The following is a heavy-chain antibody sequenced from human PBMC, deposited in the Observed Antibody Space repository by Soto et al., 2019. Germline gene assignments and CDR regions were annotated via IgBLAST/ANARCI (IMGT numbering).Heavy chain of an antibody. CDR2: ISANGQGI. J-gene: IGHJ4*02. Sequence: ETLSLTCAVSRGFISSGSWWSWVRQAPGKGLEWVSAISANGQGIYYADSVRGRFTISRDNSKNTIFLHMDSLRAEDTAVYYCAKDRNYPRDQFHYWGQGTLVTVSS. CDR3: AKDRNYPRDQFHY. D-gene: IGHD1-7*01. V-gene: IGHV3-23*01. CDR1: RGFISSGS.